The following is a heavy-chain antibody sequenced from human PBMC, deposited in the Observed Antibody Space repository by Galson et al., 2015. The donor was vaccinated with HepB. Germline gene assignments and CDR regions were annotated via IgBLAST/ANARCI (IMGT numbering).Heavy chain of an antibody. V-gene: IGHV3-23*01. J-gene: IGHJ5*02. Sequence: SLRLSCAGSGLIFRHHAMAWIRRAPGKGLEWVSGINGRGSTRSYSDAVKGRFSISRDNSKDTVFLQMDNLRAEDTAVYYCVKEGSWFGGDWFDPWGQGALVTVS. CDR1: GLIFRHHA. CDR2: INGRGSTR. CDR3: VKEGSWFGGDWFDP. D-gene: IGHD3-16*01.